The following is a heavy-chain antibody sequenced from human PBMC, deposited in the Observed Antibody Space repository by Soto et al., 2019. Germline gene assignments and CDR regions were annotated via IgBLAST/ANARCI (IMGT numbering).Heavy chain of an antibody. Sequence: SGTLSLTCTVSGGSISSRSYYWGWIRQPPGKGLEWIGNIYYSGSTYYNPSLKSRVTISVDTSKKQFSLKLRSVTAADTAVYYCASMYGDYVSYWGQGTLVTVSS. CDR2: IYYSGST. CDR3: ASMYGDYVSY. CDR1: GGSISSRSYY. V-gene: IGHV4-39*01. D-gene: IGHD4-17*01. J-gene: IGHJ4*02.